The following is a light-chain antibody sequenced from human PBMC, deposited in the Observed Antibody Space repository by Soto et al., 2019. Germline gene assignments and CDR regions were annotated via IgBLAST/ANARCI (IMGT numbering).Light chain of an antibody. CDR1: RGQSSYA. J-gene: IGLJ2*01. CDR3: QTWGLGEVV. V-gene: IGLV4-69*01. CDR2: LTSDGAH. Sequence: QPVLTQSPSASASLGASVKLTCTLSRGQSSYALAWHQQQPEKGPRYLMKLTSDGAHSKGEGIPVRFSGSSSGSERYLTISRLQSEDEADYYRQTWGLGEVVFGGGTKLTVL.